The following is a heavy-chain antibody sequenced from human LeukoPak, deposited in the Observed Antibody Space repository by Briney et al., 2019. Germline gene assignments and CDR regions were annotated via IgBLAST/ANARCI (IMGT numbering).Heavy chain of an antibody. V-gene: IGHV4-39*01. CDR3: ASVIGAVPNWFDP. CDR2: IYYSGST. Sequence: GSLRLSCAASGFTFSSYSMNWIRQPPGKGLEWIGSIYYSGSTYYNPSLKSRVTISVDTSKNQFSLKLSSVTAADTAVYYCASVIGAVPNWFDPWGQGTLVTVSS. J-gene: IGHJ5*02. D-gene: IGHD6-13*01. CDR1: GFTFSSYS.